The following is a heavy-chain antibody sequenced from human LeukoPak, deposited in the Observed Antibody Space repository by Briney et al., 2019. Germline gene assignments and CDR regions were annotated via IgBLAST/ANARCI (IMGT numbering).Heavy chain of an antibody. V-gene: IGHV3-23*01. CDR3: AKDGPTWDFWSGYHPFDY. D-gene: IGHD3-3*01. CDR2: ISGSGGST. J-gene: IGHJ4*02. Sequence: GGSLRLSCAASGFTFSSYAMSWVRQAPGKGLEWVSAISGSGGSTYYADSVKGRFTISRDNSKNTLYLQMNSLRAEDTAVYYCAKDGPTWDFWSGYHPFDYWGQGTLVTVSS. CDR1: GFTFSSYA.